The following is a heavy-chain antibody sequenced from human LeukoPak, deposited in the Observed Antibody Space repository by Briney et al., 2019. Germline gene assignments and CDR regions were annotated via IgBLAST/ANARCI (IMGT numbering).Heavy chain of an antibody. J-gene: IGHJ3*02. CDR1: AFTSSSHW. CDR2: VKQEGRER. Sequence: GGSLRLSCAAAAFTSSSHWMRWVRQAPGEGLEWVANVKQEGRERNYVDSVKGRFTIPRDNAKNSLYLQMNSLRVEDTAVYYCARADYGADDALDIWGQGPMVTVSS. V-gene: IGHV3-7*03. CDR3: ARADYGADDALDI. D-gene: IGHD4-17*01.